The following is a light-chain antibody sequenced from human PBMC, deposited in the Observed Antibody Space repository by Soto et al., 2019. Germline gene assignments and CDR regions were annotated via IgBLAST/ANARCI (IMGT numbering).Light chain of an antibody. J-gene: IGKJ4*01. CDR3: XXYGSSVT. CDR2: GAS. Sequence: EIVLTQSPGTLSLSPGERATLSCRASQSVSSSYLAWYQQKPGQAPRLLIYGASNRATGIPARFSGSGSGTDFTLTITRLEPEDSALYXXXXYGSSVTFGGGTKVDIK. V-gene: IGKV3-20*01. CDR1: QSVSSSY.